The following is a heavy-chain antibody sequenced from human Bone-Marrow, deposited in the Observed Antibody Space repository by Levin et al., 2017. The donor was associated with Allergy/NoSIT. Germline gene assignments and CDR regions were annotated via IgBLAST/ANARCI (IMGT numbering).Heavy chain of an antibody. V-gene: IGHV4-39*01. J-gene: IGHJ4*02. CDR3: GRRRNEFGGPLDH. CDR1: GGDISSNSFH. Sequence: MAGGSLRLSCTISGGDISSNSFHWGFIRQPPGKGLEWIGTVTNSGNTFYNPSLKSRVTISIDKSKNQFSLKLNSVTAADTALYYCGRRRNEFGGPLDHWGPGTLVTVSS. CDR2: VTNSGNT. D-gene: IGHD4-23*01.